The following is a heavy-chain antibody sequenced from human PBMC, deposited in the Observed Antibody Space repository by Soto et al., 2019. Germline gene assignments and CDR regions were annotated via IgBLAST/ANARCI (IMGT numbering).Heavy chain of an antibody. CDR1: GFTISNYW. V-gene: IGHV3-74*01. CDR2: ISPDGSTT. Sequence: EVQLVEAGGDLVQPGGSLRLSCVASGFTISNYWMHWVRQAPGKGLIWVSRISPDGSTTNYADSVKGRFTISRDNAKNTLYLQMDSLRAEDTALYYCTRVISGSSGLFDYWGQGTLVPVSS. CDR3: TRVISGSSGLFDY. D-gene: IGHD1-26*01. J-gene: IGHJ4*02.